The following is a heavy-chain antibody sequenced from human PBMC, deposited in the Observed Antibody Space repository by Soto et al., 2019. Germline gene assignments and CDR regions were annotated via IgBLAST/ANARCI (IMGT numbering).Heavy chain of an antibody. V-gene: IGHV1-69*01. CDR3: ARDVVGGNNWFDP. D-gene: IGHD2-2*01. Sequence: QVQLVQSGAEVKKPGSSVKVSCKASGGTFSSYAISWVRQAPGQGLEWMGGSIPIFGTANYAQKFQGRVTITADESTSTGYRELSSLRSEDTAVYYCARDVVGGNNWFDPWGQGTLVTVSS. CDR2: SIPIFGTA. J-gene: IGHJ5*02. CDR1: GGTFSSYA.